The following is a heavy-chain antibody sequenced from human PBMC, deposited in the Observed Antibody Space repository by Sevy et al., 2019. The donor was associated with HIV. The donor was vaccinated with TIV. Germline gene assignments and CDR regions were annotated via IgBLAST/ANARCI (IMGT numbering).Heavy chain of an antibody. D-gene: IGHD2-15*01. J-gene: IGHJ4*02. CDR1: GFTFNTYW. CDR2: INQDASAI. V-gene: IGHV3-7*01. Sequence: GGSLRLSCAASGFTFNTYWMTWVRQAPGKGLEWVANINQDASAIHYVDSVKGRFTISRDNAKNSLYLQMNSLRVEDTAVYYCARALYSSDSNWGQGTLVTVSS. CDR3: ARALYSSDSN.